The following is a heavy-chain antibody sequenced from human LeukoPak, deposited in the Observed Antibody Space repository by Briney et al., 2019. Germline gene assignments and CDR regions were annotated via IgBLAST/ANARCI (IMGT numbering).Heavy chain of an antibody. V-gene: IGHV4-4*07. J-gene: IGHJ4*02. Sequence: SETLSLTCTVSGGSISSYYWSWIRQPAGKGLEWIGRISTGGSTNYDPSLKSRVTMSVDTSKSQFSLNLTSVTAADTAVYYCARSDGGNSRSVDYWGQGTLVTVSS. CDR2: ISTGGST. CDR3: ARSDGGNSRSVDY. D-gene: IGHD4-23*01. CDR1: GGSISSYY.